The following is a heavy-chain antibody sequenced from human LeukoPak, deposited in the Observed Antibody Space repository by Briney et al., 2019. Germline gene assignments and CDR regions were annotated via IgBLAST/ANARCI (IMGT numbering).Heavy chain of an antibody. CDR2: IRYDGSNK. CDR1: GFTFSSYG. V-gene: IGHV3-30*02. CDR3: AKGGFPSWGPPGYFDY. D-gene: IGHD3-16*01. J-gene: IGHJ4*02. Sequence: GGSLRLSCAASGFTFSSYGMHWVRQAPGKGLEWVAFIRYDGSNKYYADSVKGRFTISRDNSKNTLYLQMNSLRAEDTAVYYCAKGGFPSWGPPGYFDYWGQGTLVTVSS.